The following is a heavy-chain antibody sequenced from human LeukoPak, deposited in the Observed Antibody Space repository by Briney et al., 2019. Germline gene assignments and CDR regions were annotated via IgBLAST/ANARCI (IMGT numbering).Heavy chain of an antibody. V-gene: IGHV3-7*01. Sequence: GGSLRLSCAASGFTFSSYWMSWVRQAPGKGLEWVANIKQDGSEKYYVDSVKGRFTISRDIAKNSLYLQMNSLRAEDTAVYYCARDLMSRDGYNLDAFDIWGQGTMVTVSS. CDR1: GFTFSSYW. CDR2: IKQDGSEK. J-gene: IGHJ3*02. D-gene: IGHD5-24*01. CDR3: ARDLMSRDGYNLDAFDI.